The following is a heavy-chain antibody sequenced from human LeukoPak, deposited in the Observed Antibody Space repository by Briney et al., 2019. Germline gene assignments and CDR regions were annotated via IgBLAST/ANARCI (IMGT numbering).Heavy chain of an antibody. J-gene: IGHJ4*02. CDR3: ARDRIRFCAGGSCYPGYHFDY. D-gene: IGHD2-15*01. Sequence: GGSLRLSCAASGFTFSSYSMNWVRQAPGKGLEWVSYISSSSSTVYYSDSVKGRFTISRDNAKNSLYLQINSLRAEDTAVYYCARDRIRFCAGGSCYPGYHFDYWGQGTLVTVSS. V-gene: IGHV3-48*01. CDR2: ISSSSSTV. CDR1: GFTFSSYS.